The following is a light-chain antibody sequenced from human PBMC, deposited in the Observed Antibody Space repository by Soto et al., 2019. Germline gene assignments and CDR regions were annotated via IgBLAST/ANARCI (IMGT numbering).Light chain of an antibody. V-gene: IGKV3-20*01. CDR2: GAS. CDR3: QHYGSSWT. J-gene: IGKJ1*01. Sequence: LSCRASQSVSSSYLAWYQQKPGQAPRLLIYGASSRATGIPDRFSGSGSGTDFTLTISRLEPEDFAVYYCQHYGSSWTFGQGTKVDIK. CDR1: QSVSSSY.